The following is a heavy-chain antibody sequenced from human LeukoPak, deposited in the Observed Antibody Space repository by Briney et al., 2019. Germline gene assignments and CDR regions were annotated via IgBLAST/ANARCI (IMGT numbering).Heavy chain of an antibody. Sequence: GGSLRLSCAASGFTFNKYWMRWVRQTPGKGLVWVSRINGDGSSTNYADSVKGGFTISRDNAKNTLYLQMNSLRAEDTAVYYCATGNYYDSRGYYTFGHWGQGTLLTVSS. CDR1: GFTFNKYW. CDR2: INGDGSST. D-gene: IGHD3-22*01. CDR3: ATGNYYDSRGYYTFGH. J-gene: IGHJ4*02. V-gene: IGHV3-74*01.